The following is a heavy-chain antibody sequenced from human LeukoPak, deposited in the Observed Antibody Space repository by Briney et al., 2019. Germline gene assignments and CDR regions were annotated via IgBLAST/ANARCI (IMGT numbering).Heavy chain of an antibody. J-gene: IGHJ6*02. D-gene: IGHD3-3*01. CDR1: GFTFSSYG. Sequence: GGSLRLSCAASGFTFSSYGMHWVRQAPGKGLEWVAVIWYDGSNKYYADSVKGRFTISRDNSKNTLYLQMNSLRAEDTAVYYCARDPTYYDFWSGYYNYYYGMDVWGQGTTVTVSS. CDR2: IWYDGSNK. CDR3: ARDPTYYDFWSGYYNYYYGMDV. V-gene: IGHV3-33*01.